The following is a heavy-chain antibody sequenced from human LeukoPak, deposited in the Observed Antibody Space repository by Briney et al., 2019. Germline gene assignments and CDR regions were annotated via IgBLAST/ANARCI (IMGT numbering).Heavy chain of an antibody. J-gene: IGHJ6*03. Sequence: GGSLRLSCSASGFTLCNYSRESGRQAPGRGVEWVSSIISSSSYIYYAHSAKVRFPISRDNANNTLYLQMNSLGAEDTAVYYCASPPITMVRGVIITFSHYYYYMDVWGKGTTVTISS. CDR1: GFTLCNYS. D-gene: IGHD3-10*01. CDR3: ASPPITMVRGVIITFSHYYYYMDV. V-gene: IGHV3-21*01. CDR2: IISSSSYI.